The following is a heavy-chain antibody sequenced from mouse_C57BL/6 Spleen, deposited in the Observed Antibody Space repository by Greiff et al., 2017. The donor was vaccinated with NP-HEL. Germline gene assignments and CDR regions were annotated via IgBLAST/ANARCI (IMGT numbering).Heavy chain of an antibody. V-gene: IGHV1-75*01. Sequence: QVQLQQSGPELVKPGASVKISCKASGYTFTDYYINWVKQRPGQGLEWIGWIFPGSGSTYYNEKFKGKATLTVDKSSSTAYMLLSSLTSEDSAVYFCARYGYYGSSYYAMDYWGQGTSVTVSS. CDR3: ARYGYYGSSYYAMDY. CDR1: GYTFTDYY. J-gene: IGHJ4*01. CDR2: IFPGSGST. D-gene: IGHD1-1*01.